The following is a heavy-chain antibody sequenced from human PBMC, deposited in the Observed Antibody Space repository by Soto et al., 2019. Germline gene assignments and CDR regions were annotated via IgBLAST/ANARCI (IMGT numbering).Heavy chain of an antibody. CDR2: IYYSGST. CDR1: GGSISSGGYY. Sequence: QVQLQESGPGLVKPSQTLSLTCTVSGGSISSGGYYWSWIRQHPGKGLEWIGYIYYSGSTYYNPSLKSRVTISVHTSKNQFSLRLSSVTAADTALYYCARVGSEFWSGKSGGYFDLWGRGTLVTVSS. CDR3: ARVGSEFWSGKSGGYFDL. J-gene: IGHJ2*01. V-gene: IGHV4-31*03. D-gene: IGHD3-3*01.